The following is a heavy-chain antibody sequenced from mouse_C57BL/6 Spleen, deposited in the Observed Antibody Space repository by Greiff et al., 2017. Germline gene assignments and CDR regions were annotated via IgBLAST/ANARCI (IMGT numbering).Heavy chain of an antibody. Sequence: VQLQQSGAELVKPGASVKISCKASGYTFTDYYINWVKQRPGQGLEWIGKIGPGSGSTYYNEKFKGKATLTADKSSSTAYMQLSSLTSEDSAVYFCARNLYYDYDGYWYFDVWGTGTTVTVSS. V-gene: IGHV1-77*01. CDR3: ARNLYYDYDGYWYFDV. D-gene: IGHD2-4*01. J-gene: IGHJ1*03. CDR2: IGPGSGST. CDR1: GYTFTDYY.